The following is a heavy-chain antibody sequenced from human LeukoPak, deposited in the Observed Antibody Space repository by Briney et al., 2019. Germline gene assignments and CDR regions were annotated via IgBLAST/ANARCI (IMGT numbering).Heavy chain of an antibody. Sequence: GGSLRLSCAASGFTFSDHNMSWVRQAPGQGLEWVAYISDGGRTEYYADSVKGRFTISRDNGKNSMYLQMNSLRAEDTAMYYCARDGGGSQATYYYYSGMDVWGQGTTVTVSS. V-gene: IGHV3-11*01. J-gene: IGHJ6*02. CDR3: ARDGGGSQATYYYYSGMDV. D-gene: IGHD3-16*01. CDR2: ISDGGRTE. CDR1: GFTFSDHN.